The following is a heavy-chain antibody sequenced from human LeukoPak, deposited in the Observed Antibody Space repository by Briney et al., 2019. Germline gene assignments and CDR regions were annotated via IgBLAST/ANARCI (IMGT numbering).Heavy chain of an antibody. CDR1: GYSFSNNW. J-gene: IGHJ4*02. CDR3: ARLVSGSYGENLDY. CDR2: TYPGNPAP. Sequence: GESLKISCKASGYSFSNNWIAWVRQMSGKGLEWMGITYPGNPAPRYGPSCQGQVTISADQSTTTAYLQWSSLKASDTAIYYCARLVSGSYGENLDYWGQGTLVTVSS. D-gene: IGHD1-26*01. V-gene: IGHV5-51*01.